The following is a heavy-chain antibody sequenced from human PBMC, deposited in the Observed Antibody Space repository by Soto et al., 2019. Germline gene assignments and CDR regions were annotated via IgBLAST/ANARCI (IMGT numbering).Heavy chain of an antibody. CDR2: MNPNSGNT. D-gene: IGHD3-10*01. CDR3: ARAYYYGSGSHGDFDY. J-gene: IGHJ4*02. V-gene: IGHV1-8*01. Sequence: ASVKVSCKASGYTFTSYDINWVRQATGQGLEWMGWMNPNSGNTGYAQKFQGRVTMTRNTSISTAYMELSSLRSEDTAVYYCARAYYYGSGSHGDFDYWGQGTLVTVSS. CDR1: GYTFTSYD.